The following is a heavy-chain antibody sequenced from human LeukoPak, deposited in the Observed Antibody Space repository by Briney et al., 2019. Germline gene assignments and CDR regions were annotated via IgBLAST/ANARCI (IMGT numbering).Heavy chain of an antibody. J-gene: IGHJ6*03. CDR3: ASQRGYSYGYYYYYMDV. CDR2: IYSGGST. D-gene: IGHD5-18*01. CDR1: GFTVSSSY. Sequence: PGGSLRLSCAASGFTVSSSYMSWVRQAPGRGLEWVSVIYSGGSTYYADSVKGRFTISRDNSKNTLYPQMNSLRAEDTAVYYCASQRGYSYGYYYYYMDVWGKGTTVTVSS. V-gene: IGHV3-53*01.